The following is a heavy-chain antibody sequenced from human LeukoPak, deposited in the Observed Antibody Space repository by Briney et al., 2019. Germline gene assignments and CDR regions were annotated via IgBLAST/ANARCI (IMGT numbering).Heavy chain of an antibody. J-gene: IGHJ4*02. D-gene: IGHD5-18*01. Sequence: GSLRLSCAASGFTSSNYGMTWVRQAPGKGLEWIGTINYGGNTYYNLSLKSRVTISVDTSKNQFSLKLSSVTAADTAVYYCAKSSYSIFDYWGQGTLVTVSS. CDR1: GFTSSNYG. CDR2: INYGGNT. CDR3: AKSSYSIFDY. V-gene: IGHV4-38-2*01.